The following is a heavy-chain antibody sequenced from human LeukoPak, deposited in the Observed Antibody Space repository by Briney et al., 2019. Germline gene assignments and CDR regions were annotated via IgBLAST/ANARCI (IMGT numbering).Heavy chain of an antibody. CDR2: ISAYNGNT. V-gene: IGHV1-18*01. Sequence: ASVKVSCTASGYTFTSYGISWVGQAPGQGLKWMGWISAYNGNTNYAQTLQGRVTMITAPSTSTAYMELRSLRSDDTAVYYCARGSDETLYYYHGMDVCGQGNT. CDR1: GYTFTSYG. CDR3: ARGSDETLYYYHGMDV. J-gene: IGHJ6*02.